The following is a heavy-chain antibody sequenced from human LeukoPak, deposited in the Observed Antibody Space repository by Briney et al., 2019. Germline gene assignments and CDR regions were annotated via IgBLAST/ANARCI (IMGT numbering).Heavy chain of an antibody. Sequence: PSETLSLTCTVSGGSISSYYWSWIRQPAGKGLEGIGRIYTSGSTNYNPSLKSRVTMSVDTSKNQFSLKLSSVTAADTAVYYCARDTPTFCSGGSCYDAYNWFDPWGQGTLVTVSS. CDR2: IYTSGST. D-gene: IGHD2-15*01. CDR3: ARDTPTFCSGGSCYDAYNWFDP. CDR1: GGSISSYY. J-gene: IGHJ5*02. V-gene: IGHV4-4*07.